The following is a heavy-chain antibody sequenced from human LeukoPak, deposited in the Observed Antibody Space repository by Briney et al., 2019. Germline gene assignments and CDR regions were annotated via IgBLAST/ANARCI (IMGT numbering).Heavy chain of an antibody. J-gene: IGHJ6*03. CDR1: GGSFSGYY. CDR3: ARGNGGRSYYYYYMDV. Sequence: SETLSLTCAVYGGSFSGYYWSWIRQPPGKGLEWIGEINHSGSTNYNPSLKSRVTISVDTSKNQFSLKLSSVTAADTAVYYCARGNGGRSYYYYYMDVWGKGATVTVSS. D-gene: IGHD4-23*01. CDR2: INHSGST. V-gene: IGHV4-34*01.